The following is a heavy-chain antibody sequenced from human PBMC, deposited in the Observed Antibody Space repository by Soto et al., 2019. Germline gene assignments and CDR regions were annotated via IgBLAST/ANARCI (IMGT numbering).Heavy chain of an antibody. V-gene: IGHV4-34*01. D-gene: IGHD5-12*01. CDR1: GGSFSGYY. Sequence: SETLSLTCAVYGGSFSGYYWSWIRQPPGKGLEWIGEINHSGSTNYNPSLKSRVTISVDTSKNQFSLKLSSVTAADTAVYYCARDAGWLGYYGMDVWGQGTTVTVSS. CDR3: ARDAGWLGYYGMDV. CDR2: INHSGST. J-gene: IGHJ6*02.